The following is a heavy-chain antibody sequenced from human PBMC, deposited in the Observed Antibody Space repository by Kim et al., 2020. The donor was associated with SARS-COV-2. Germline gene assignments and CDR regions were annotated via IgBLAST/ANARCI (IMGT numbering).Heavy chain of an antibody. V-gene: IGHV1-8*01. D-gene: IGHD3-9*01. Sequence: AQKFQGRVTMTRNTSISTAYMELSSLRSEDTAVYYCARAPGGYFDWLFGYWGQGTLVTVSS. J-gene: IGHJ4*02. CDR3: ARAPGGYFDWLFGY.